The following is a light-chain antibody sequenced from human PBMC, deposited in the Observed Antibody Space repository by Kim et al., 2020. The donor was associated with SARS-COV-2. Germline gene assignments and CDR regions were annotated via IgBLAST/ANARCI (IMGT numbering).Light chain of an antibody. J-gene: IGLJ1*01. CDR1: SSNIGSNS. CDR2: TDN. Sequence: ELTQPPSASGTPGQRVTISCSGSSSNIGSNSVNWYQQLPGTAPKLLIYTDNLRPSGVPDRFSGSKSGTSASLAISGLQSEDEADYHCAAWDGSLNGYVFGTGTKVTVL. CDR3: AAWDGSLNGYV. V-gene: IGLV1-44*01.